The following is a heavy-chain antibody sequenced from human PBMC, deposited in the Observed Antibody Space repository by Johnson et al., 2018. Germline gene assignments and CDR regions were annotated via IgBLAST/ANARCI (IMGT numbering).Heavy chain of an antibody. CDR2: IHYSGST. J-gene: IGHJ3*02. CDR3: ARWGYLDAFDI. Sequence: SWIRQPPGKGLEWIGYIHYSGSTNYNPSLKSRVTISVDTSRKPFSLKLSSVTAADTAGYYCARWGYLDAFDICGQGTMVIVSS. V-gene: IGHV4-59*01. D-gene: IGHD5-18*01.